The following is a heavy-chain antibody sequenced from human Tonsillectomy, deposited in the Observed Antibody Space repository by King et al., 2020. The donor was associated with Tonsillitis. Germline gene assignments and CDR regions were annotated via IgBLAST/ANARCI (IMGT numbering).Heavy chain of an antibody. D-gene: IGHD2-15*01. CDR3: ARERYCSGGRCYSGMDV. V-gene: IGHV4-34*01. Sequence: VQLQQWGAGLLKPSETLSLSCAVYNGSFSGYYWHWIRQPPGKGLEWIGEINHSGTTNYNSSLKSRVTISVDTSKIQFSLKLSSVTAADTAVYYCARERYCSGGRCYSGMDVWGQGTTVTVSS. J-gene: IGHJ6*02. CDR2: INHSGTT. CDR1: NGSFSGYY.